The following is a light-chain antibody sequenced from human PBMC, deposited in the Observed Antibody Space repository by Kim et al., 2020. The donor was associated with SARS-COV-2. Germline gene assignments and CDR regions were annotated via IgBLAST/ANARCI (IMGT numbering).Light chain of an antibody. CDR1: SGSIASSY. CDR2: EKK. CDR3: QSFYDNNEGV. J-gene: IGLJ3*02. V-gene: IGLV6-57*01. Sequence: KTETFALSRCSGSIASSYMKWYQQRPSNSPVTVIYEKKQIPSVVPGRFSGSIDRSSNSASLTISGLKTEDEADYYCQSFYDNNEGVFGGGTQLTVL.